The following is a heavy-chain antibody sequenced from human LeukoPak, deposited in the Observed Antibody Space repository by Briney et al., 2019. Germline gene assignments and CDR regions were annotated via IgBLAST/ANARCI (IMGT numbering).Heavy chain of an antibody. J-gene: IGHJ4*02. CDR1: GFSLKTYG. V-gene: IGHV3-48*04. CDR2: ISSSGGAI. Sequence: GGSLRLSCAVSGFSLKTYGMNWVRQAPGKGLEWIAQISSSGGAIYYADSVKGRFTISRDNAENSLYLQMNSLGAGDTAVYYCARETSTAEYYFDYWGRGTLVTVSS. CDR3: ARETSTAEYYFDY. D-gene: IGHD4-11*01.